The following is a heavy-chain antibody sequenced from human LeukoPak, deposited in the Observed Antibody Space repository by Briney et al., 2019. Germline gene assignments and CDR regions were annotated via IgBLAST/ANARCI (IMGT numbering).Heavy chain of an antibody. CDR1: GGSISSSSYY. J-gene: IGHJ5*02. V-gene: IGHV4-39*07. CDR2: IYYSGST. Sequence: PSETLSLTCTVSGGSISSSSYYWGWIRQPPGKGLEWIGSIYYSGSTYYNPSLKSRVTISVDTSKNQFSLKLSSVTAADTAVYYCARGAPGSYYSDQPFDPWGQGTLVTVSS. CDR3: ARGAPGSYYSDQPFDP. D-gene: IGHD1-26*01.